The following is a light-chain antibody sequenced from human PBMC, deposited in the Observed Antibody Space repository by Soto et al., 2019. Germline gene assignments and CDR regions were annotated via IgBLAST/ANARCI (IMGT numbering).Light chain of an antibody. CDR1: QSVSSSY. Sequence: EIVLTQSPGTLSLSPGERATLSCRASQSVSSSYLAWYQQKPGQALRLLIYGASSRATGIPDRFSGSGSGTDFTLTISRLEPEDFAVYYCQQYGSSPTFGPGTKVDIK. CDR2: GAS. V-gene: IGKV3-20*01. J-gene: IGKJ3*01. CDR3: QQYGSSPT.